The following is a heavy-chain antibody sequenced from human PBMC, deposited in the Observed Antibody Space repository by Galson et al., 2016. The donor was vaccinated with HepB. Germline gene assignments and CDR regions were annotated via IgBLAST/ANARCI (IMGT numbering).Heavy chain of an antibody. CDR1: GFTFGVYA. CDR3: ARDLFLGGPVRDP. J-gene: IGHJ5*02. CDR2: LAYDGTYK. D-gene: IGHD3-16*01. Sequence: SLRLSCAASGFTFGVYAMSWFRQAPGKGLEWVAVLAYDGTYKYYADSVKGRFTISRDISKNTLYLQMNSLRAEDTAVYYCARDLFLGGPVRDPWGQGTLVIVSS. V-gene: IGHV3-30*04.